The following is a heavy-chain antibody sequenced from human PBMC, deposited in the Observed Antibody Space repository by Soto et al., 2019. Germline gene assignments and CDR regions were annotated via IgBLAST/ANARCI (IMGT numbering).Heavy chain of an antibody. CDR1: GDSVSSNSAA. D-gene: IGHD1-26*01. J-gene: IGHJ1*01. Sequence: SQTLSLTCAISGDSVSSNSAAWNWIRQSPSRGLEWLGRTYYRSKWYNDYAVSVKSRITINPDTSKNQFSLQLNSVTPEDTAVYYCATVLGSGSHYEQYFQHWGQGTLVTVSS. CDR3: ATVLGSGSHYEQYFQH. CDR2: TYYRSKWYN. V-gene: IGHV6-1*01.